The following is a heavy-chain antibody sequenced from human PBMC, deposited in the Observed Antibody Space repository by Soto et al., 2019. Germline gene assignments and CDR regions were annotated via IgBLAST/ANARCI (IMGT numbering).Heavy chain of an antibody. J-gene: IGHJ3*02. Sequence: SETLSLTCAVYGGSFSGYYWTWIRQTPGKGLEWIGEIHHSGRTNYNPSLKSRVSVSADTSKTQFSLNLTSVTAADTAVYYCARGECSSNYCFTRWALDIWGQGTVVTVSS. CDR3: ARGECSSNYCFTRWALDI. CDR1: GGSFSGYY. V-gene: IGHV4-34*01. CDR2: IHHSGRT. D-gene: IGHD2-2*01.